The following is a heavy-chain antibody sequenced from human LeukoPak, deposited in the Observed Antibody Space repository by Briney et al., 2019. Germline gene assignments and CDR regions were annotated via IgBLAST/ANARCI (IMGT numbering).Heavy chain of an antibody. CDR3: ARRGYYYYGMDV. CDR1: GGSISSYY. Sequence: PCETLALTCTVSGGSISSYYWSWIRQPPGKGLEWIGYIYYSGSTNYNPSLKSRVTISVDTSKNQFSLKLSSVTAADTAVYYCARRGYYYYGMDVWGQRPTIIVSS. CDR2: IYYSGST. J-gene: IGHJ6*02. V-gene: IGHV4-59*01.